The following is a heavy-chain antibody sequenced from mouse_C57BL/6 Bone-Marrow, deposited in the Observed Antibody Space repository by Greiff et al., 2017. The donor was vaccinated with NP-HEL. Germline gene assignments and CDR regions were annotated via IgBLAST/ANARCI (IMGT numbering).Heavy chain of an antibody. CDR2: IHPNSGST. D-gene: IGHD1-1*01. J-gene: IGHJ2*01. CDR1: GYTFTSYW. V-gene: IGHV1-64*01. Sequence: VQLQQPGAELVKPGASVKLSCKASGYTFTSYWMHWVKQRPGQGLEWIGMIHPNSGSTNYNEKFKSKATLTVDKSSSTAYMQLSSLTSEDSAVYYCATFNYYGSRGDYWGQGTTLTVSS. CDR3: ATFNYYGSRGDY.